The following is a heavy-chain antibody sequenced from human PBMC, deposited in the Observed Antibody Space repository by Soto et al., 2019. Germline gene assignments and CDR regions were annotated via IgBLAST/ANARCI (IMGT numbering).Heavy chain of an antibody. CDR3: ARALALAGNY. Sequence: GGSLRLSCAASGFTFRSYAMNWVRQTQEKGLEWVSSISSTSTYTHYADSVKGRFTISRDNANNSLFLQMNSLRAEDTAIYYCARALALAGNYWGQGALVTVS. CDR2: ISSTSTYT. V-gene: IGHV3-21*01. CDR1: GFTFRSYA. D-gene: IGHD6-19*01. J-gene: IGHJ4*02.